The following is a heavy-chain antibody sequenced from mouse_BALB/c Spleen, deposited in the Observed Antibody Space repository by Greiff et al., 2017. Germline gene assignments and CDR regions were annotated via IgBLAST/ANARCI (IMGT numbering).Heavy chain of an antibody. CDR2: IYPGSGST. V-gene: IGHV1S22*01. CDR1: GYTFTSYW. J-gene: IGHJ4*01. CDR3: TRGAMDY. Sequence: LQQPGSELVRPGASVKLSCKASGYTFTSYWMHWVKQRHGQGLEWIGNIYPGSGSTNYDEKFKCKGTLTVDTSSSTAYMHLSSLTSEDSAVYYCTRGAMDYWGQGTSVTVSS.